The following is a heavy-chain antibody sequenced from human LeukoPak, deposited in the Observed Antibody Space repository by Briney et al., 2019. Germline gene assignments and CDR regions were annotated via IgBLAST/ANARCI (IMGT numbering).Heavy chain of an antibody. CDR2: IHYTGTI. V-gene: IGHV4-59*01. CDR1: GGAISGCY. Sequence: PSETLSLTCTVSGGAISGCYWTWIRKPPGKGLEWIGNIHYTGTIYYNPSLKSRVTISIAMSDNQFSLKLTSVTAADTAVYYCARYAAAVGPNWLDPWGQGTLVTVSS. D-gene: IGHD6-13*01. J-gene: IGHJ5*02. CDR3: ARYAAAVGPNWLDP.